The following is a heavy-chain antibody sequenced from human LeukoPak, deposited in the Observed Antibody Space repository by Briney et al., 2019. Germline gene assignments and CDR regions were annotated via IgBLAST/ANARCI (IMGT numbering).Heavy chain of an antibody. CDR3: AREASGVHYYGSGSYYNTIDY. Sequence: SQTLSLTCTVSGGSISSGSYYWSWIRQPAGKGLEWIGRIYTSGSTNYNPSLKSRVTISVDTSKNQFSLKLSSVTAADTAVYYCAREASGVHYYGSGSYYNTIDYWGQGTLATVSS. J-gene: IGHJ4*02. V-gene: IGHV4-61*02. D-gene: IGHD3-10*01. CDR1: GGSISSGSYY. CDR2: IYTSGST.